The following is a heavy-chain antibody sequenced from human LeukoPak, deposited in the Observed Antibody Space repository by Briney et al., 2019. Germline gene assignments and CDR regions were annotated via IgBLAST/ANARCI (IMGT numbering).Heavy chain of an antibody. CDR3: ARRDPDSEGVDV. D-gene: IGHD1-26*01. CDR1: GGSISSFY. Sequence: SETLSRTCTVSGGSISSFYWSWIRQPPGKGLEWIGYIYNSGSTNYNPSLKSRVTISVDTSKNQFSLKLSSVTAADTAVYYCARRDPDSEGVDVWGQGTTVTVSS. J-gene: IGHJ6*02. CDR2: IYNSGST. V-gene: IGHV4-59*01.